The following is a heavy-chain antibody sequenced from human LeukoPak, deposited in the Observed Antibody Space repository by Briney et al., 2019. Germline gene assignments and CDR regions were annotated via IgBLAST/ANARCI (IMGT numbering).Heavy chain of an antibody. J-gene: IGHJ6*02. CDR2: IYYSGST. CDR1: GGSISSYY. V-gene: IGHV4-59*08. Sequence: ASETLSLTCTVSGGSISSYYWSWIRQPPGKGLEWIGYIYYSGSTNYNPSLKSRVTISVDTSKNQFSLKLSSVTAADTAVYYCARRSRRYYYHGMDVWGQGTTVTVSS. CDR3: ARRSRRYYYHGMDV.